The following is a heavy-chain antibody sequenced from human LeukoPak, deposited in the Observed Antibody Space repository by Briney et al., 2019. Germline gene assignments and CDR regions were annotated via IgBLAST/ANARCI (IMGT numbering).Heavy chain of an antibody. J-gene: IGHJ5*02. CDR2: IIPIFGTA. CDR3: ARDWRYCSGGSCYPTLNWFDH. V-gene: IGHV1-69*13. CDR1: GGTFSSYA. D-gene: IGHD2-15*01. Sequence: ASVKLSCKASGGTFSSYAISWVRQAPGQGLEWMGGIIPIFGTANYAQKFQGRVTITADESTSTAYMELSSLRSEDTAVYYCARDWRYCSGGSCYPTLNWFDHWGQGTLVTVSS.